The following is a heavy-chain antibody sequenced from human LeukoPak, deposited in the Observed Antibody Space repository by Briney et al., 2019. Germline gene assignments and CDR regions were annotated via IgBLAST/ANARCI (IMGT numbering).Heavy chain of an antibody. CDR3: ARARDLERVWDY. J-gene: IGHJ4*02. V-gene: IGHV1-2*06. D-gene: IGHD1-1*01. Sequence: ASVKVSCKASGYTFTGYYMHWVRQAPGQGLEWMGRINPNSGGTNYAQKFQGRVTMTRDTSISTAYMELSRLRSDDTAVYYCARARDLERVWDYWGQGTLVTVSS. CDR2: INPNSGGT. CDR1: GYTFTGYY.